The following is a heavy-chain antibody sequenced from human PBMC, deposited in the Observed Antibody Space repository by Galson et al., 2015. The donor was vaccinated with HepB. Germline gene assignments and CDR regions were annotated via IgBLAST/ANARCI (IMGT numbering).Heavy chain of an antibody. CDR3: ARDGSGYSSGGDAFDI. Sequence: SVKVSCKASGGTFSSYTISWVRQAPGQGLEWMGRIIPILGIANYAQKFQGRVTITADKSTSTAYMELSSLRSEDTAVYYCARDGSGYSSGGDAFDIWGQGTMVTVSS. V-gene: IGHV1-69*04. D-gene: IGHD6-19*01. CDR2: IIPILGIA. CDR1: GGTFSSYT. J-gene: IGHJ3*02.